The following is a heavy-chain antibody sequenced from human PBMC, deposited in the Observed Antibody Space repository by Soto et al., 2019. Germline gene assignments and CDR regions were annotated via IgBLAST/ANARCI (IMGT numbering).Heavy chain of an antibody. V-gene: IGHV3-21*01. CDR1: GFTFSSYS. CDR2: ISSSSSYI. Sequence: PGGSLRLSCAASGFTFSSYSMNWVRQAPGKGLEWVSSISSSSSYIYYADSVKGRFTISRDNAKNSLYLQMNSLRAEDTAVYYCARPNVRGRQTDYWGQGTLVTVSS. CDR3: ARPNVRGRQTDY. J-gene: IGHJ4*02. D-gene: IGHD3-10*01.